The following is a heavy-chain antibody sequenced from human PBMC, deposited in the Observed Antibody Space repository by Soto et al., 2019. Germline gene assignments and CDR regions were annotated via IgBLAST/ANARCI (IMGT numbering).Heavy chain of an antibody. J-gene: IGHJ4*02. CDR1: GFTFSSYA. CDR3: VKAQYSGSYQFFDY. CDR2: ISGSGGS. Sequence: TGGSLRLSCAASGFTFSSYAMSWVRQAPGKGLEWVSGISGSGGSNYADSVKGRFTISRDKSKNTLYLQMNSLRAEDTAVYYCVKAQYSGSYQFFDYWGQGTLVTVSS. V-gene: IGHV3-23*01. D-gene: IGHD1-26*01.